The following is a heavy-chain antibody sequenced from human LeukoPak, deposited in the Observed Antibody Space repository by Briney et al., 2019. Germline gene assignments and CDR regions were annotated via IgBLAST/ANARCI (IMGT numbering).Heavy chain of an antibody. J-gene: IGHJ6*02. CDR3: ARQREVGYSYGDYAGMDV. Sequence: GGSLRLSCAASGFTFSSYSMNWVRQAPGKGLEWVSSISSSSSYIYYADSVKGRFTISRDNAKNSLYLQMNSLRAEDTAGYYFARQREVGYSYGDYAGMDVWGQGTTVTVSS. CDR2: ISSSSSYI. V-gene: IGHV3-21*01. D-gene: IGHD4-17*01. CDR1: GFTFSSYS.